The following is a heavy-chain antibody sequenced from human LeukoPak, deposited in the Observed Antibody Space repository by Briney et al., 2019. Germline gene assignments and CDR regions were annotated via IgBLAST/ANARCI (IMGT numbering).Heavy chain of an antibody. CDR2: IYPRDGST. CDR1: GYTFTINY. CDR3: ARDQEGFDY. V-gene: IGHV1-46*01. J-gene: IGHJ4*02. Sequence: ASVNVSCKASGYTFTINYIHWVRQAPGQGLEWMGMIYPRDGSTSYAQKFQGRVTVTRDTSTSTVHMELSGLRSEDTAVYYCARDQEGFDYWGQGTLVTVSS.